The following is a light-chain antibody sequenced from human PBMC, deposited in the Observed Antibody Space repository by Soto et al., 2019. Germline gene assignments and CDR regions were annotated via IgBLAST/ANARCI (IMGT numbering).Light chain of an antibody. CDR1: SRDVGGNNY. CDR2: EVS. V-gene: IGLV2-8*01. CDR3: LSYAGSTNYV. J-gene: IGLJ1*01. Sequence: QSALIQPPSVSGSPGQSVSISCTGTSRDVGGNNYVSWYQQHPGKAPKLMIYEVSKRPSGVPDRFSGSKSGNTASLTVSGLQAEDEADYFCLSYAGSTNYVFGTGTKVTVL.